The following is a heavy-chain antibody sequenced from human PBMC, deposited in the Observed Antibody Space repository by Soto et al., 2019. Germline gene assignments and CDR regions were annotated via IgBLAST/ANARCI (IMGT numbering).Heavy chain of an antibody. D-gene: IGHD6-19*01. CDR2: INPNSGGT. CDR1: GYTFTGYY. Sequence: QVQLVQSGAEVKKPGASVKVSCKASGYTFTGYYMHWVRQAPGQGLEWMGWINPNSGGTNYAQKFQGWVTMTRDTSISTAYMELSRLRSDDTAVYYCAREGYSSGGYGAYYYYGMDVWGQGTTVTVSS. V-gene: IGHV1-2*04. J-gene: IGHJ6*02. CDR3: AREGYSSGGYGAYYYYGMDV.